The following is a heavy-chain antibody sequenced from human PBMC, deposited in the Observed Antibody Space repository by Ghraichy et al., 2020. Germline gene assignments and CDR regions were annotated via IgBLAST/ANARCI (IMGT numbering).Heavy chain of an antibody. D-gene: IGHD3-22*01. CDR3: SRERLYYYDGSGHYYFDC. J-gene: IGHJ4*02. V-gene: IGHV3-21*01. CDR2: ISSKSNYI. CDR1: GFTFSSYS. Sequence: GGSLRLSCAASGFTFSSYSMHWVRQAPGKGLEWVSSISSKSNYIYYADSLRGRFTISRDNAKNSLYLQMHSLTAEDSAVYYCSRERLYYYDGSGHYYFDCWGQGTLVTVSS.